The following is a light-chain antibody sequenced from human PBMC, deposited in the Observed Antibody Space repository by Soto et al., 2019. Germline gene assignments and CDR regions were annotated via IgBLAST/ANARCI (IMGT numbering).Light chain of an antibody. Sequence: DIQMTQSPSTLSASVGDRVTITCRASQSISSWLAWYQQKPGKAPKLLIYDASSLESGVPSRFSGSGSGTEFTLTISSLQPDDFATYYCQQYNSYQYTFGQGTKLESK. CDR2: DAS. CDR3: QQYNSYQYT. J-gene: IGKJ2*01. CDR1: QSISSW. V-gene: IGKV1-5*01.